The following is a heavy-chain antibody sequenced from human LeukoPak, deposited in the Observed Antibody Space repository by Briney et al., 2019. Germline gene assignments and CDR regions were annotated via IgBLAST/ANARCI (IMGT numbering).Heavy chain of an antibody. D-gene: IGHD4-17*01. CDR2: IIPFFGTA. Sequence: GASVKVSCKASGGTFSSYAISWVRQAPGQGLEWMGGIIPFFGTANYAQKFQGRVTITADESTSTAYMELSSLRSEDTAVYYCAREAYGDYVSTTLNWFDPWGQGTLVTVSS. CDR3: AREAYGDYVSTTLNWFDP. V-gene: IGHV1-69*01. J-gene: IGHJ5*02. CDR1: GGTFSSYA.